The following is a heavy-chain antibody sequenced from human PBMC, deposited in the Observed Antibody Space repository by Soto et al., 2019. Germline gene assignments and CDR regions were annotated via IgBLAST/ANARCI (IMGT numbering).Heavy chain of an antibody. CDR2: IYYSGST. V-gene: IGHV4-59*01. J-gene: IGHJ5*02. CDR3: ARAHYDSSGYWFDP. Sequence: SETLSLTCTVSGGSISSYYWSWIRQPPGKGLEWIGYIYYSGSTNYNPSPKSRVTISVDTSKNQFSLKLSSVTAADTAVYYCARAHYDSSGYWFDPWGQGTLVTVS. CDR1: GGSISSYY. D-gene: IGHD3-22*01.